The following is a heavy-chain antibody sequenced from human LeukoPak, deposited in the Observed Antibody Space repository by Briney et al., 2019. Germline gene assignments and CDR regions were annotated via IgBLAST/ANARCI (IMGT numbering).Heavy chain of an antibody. V-gene: IGHV3-21*01. CDR1: GFTFSSYS. D-gene: IGHD3-22*01. J-gene: IGHJ4*02. CDR2: ISSSSSYI. CDR3: AKGPTYDSLPYYFDY. Sequence: GGSLRLSCAASGFTFSSYSMNWVRQAPGKGLEWVSSISSSSSYIYYADSVKGGFTVSRDNSNNTLYLQMSSLRAEDTAIYYCAKGPTYDSLPYYFDYWGQGTLVTVSS.